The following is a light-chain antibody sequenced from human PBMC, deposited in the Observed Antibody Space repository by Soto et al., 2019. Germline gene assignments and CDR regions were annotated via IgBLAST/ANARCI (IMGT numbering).Light chain of an antibody. CDR1: QSVSSSY. Sequence: EIVLTQSPGTQYLSPGERATLSCRASQSVSSSYLAWYQQKPGQAPRLLIYGASSRATGIPDRFSGSGSGTDFTLTISRLEPEDFAVYYCQQYAGSRTFGQGTKV. CDR3: QQYAGSRT. J-gene: IGKJ1*01. V-gene: IGKV3-20*01. CDR2: GAS.